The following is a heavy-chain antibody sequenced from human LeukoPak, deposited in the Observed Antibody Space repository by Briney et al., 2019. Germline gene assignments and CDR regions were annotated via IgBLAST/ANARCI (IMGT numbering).Heavy chain of an antibody. J-gene: IGHJ5*02. CDR3: ARRTWGYCSSTSCYDGDWFDP. V-gene: IGHV4-39*07. D-gene: IGHD2-2*01. CDR2: IYYSGST. Sequence: SETLSLTCTVSGGSISSSSYYWGWIRQPPGKGLEWIGSIYYSGSTYYNPSLKSRVTISVDTSKNQFSLKLSSVTAADTAVYYCARRTWGYCSSTSCYDGDWFDPWGQGTLVTVSS. CDR1: GGSISSSSYY.